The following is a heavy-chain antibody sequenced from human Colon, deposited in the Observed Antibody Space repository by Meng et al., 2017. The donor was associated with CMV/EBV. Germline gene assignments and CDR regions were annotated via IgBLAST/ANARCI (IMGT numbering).Heavy chain of an antibody. D-gene: IGHD3-3*01. CDR1: EYTFTSYD. V-gene: IGHV1-8*01. J-gene: IGHJ4*02. CDR2: MNPNTGKT. Sequence: QGQLVQSGAEVKKPGASVKVSCKTSEYTFTSYDIEWVRQDTGQGLEWMGWMNPNTGKTGYAQKFQGRVTMTRNTSISTAYMELGSLSAEDTAVYFCARVSGFGQNFIRFWGQGTLVTVSS. CDR3: ARVSGFGQNFIRF.